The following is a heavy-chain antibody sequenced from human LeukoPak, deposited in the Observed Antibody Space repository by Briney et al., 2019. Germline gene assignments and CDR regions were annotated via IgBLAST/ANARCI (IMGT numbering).Heavy chain of an antibody. J-gene: IGHJ5*02. Sequence: ASVNVSCKASGYTFTGYYIHWVRQAPGQGLEWMGCINPNSGSTNYAQKFQGRVTMTRDTSISTAYMELSSLRSDDTAVYYCARAADIVASRSWFDPWGQGTLVTVSS. D-gene: IGHD2-15*01. CDR2: INPNSGST. CDR1: GYTFTGYY. V-gene: IGHV1-2*02. CDR3: ARAADIVASRSWFDP.